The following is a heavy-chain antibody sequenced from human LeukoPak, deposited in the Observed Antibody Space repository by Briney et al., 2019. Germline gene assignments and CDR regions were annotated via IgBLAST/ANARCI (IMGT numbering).Heavy chain of an antibody. J-gene: IGHJ6*03. V-gene: IGHV3-53*01. CDR3: ARLGWELLYYYYYMDV. Sequence: GGSLRLSCAASGFIVSSNYMSWVRQAPGKGLEWVSVMYAGGSTYYADSVKGRFTISRDNAKNSLYLQMNSLRAEDTAVYYCARLGWELLYYYYYMDVWGKGTTVTISS. D-gene: IGHD1-26*01. CDR1: GFIVSSNY. CDR2: MYAGGST.